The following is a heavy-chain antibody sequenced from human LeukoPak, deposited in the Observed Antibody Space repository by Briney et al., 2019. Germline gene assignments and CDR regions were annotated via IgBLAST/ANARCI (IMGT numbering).Heavy chain of an antibody. CDR3: ARGHSIEPYYYYYYMDV. J-gene: IGHJ6*03. V-gene: IGHV1-18*01. D-gene: IGHD4-11*01. CDR2: ITPYNGNT. Sequence: ASVKVSCTASGYTFTNFGISWVRQAPGQGLEWMGWITPYNGNTNYAQTLQGRVTLTTDTSTSTAYMELRSLRSDDTAVYYCARGHSIEPYYYYYYMDVWGKGTTVTVS. CDR1: GYTFTNFG.